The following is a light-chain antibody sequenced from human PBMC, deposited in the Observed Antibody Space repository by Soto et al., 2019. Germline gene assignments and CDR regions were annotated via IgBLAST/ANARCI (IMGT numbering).Light chain of an antibody. J-gene: IGKJ4*01. Sequence: EIVMTQSPATLSVSPGERATLSCRASQSVTSNLAWYQHKPGQAPRLLIYGASIRVTGIPARFSGSGSGTEFTLTISSLQSEDFAVYYCQQYNNWPPLTFGGGTKVEIK. CDR2: GAS. V-gene: IGKV3D-15*01. CDR3: QQYNNWPPLT. CDR1: QSVTSN.